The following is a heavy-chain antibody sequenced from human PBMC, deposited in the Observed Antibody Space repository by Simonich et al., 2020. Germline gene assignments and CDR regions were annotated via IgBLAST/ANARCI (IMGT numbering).Heavy chain of an antibody. D-gene: IGHD6-13*01. J-gene: IGHJ5*02. CDR2: IGYDGSNK. CDR3: ARAYSSSWYNWFDP. CDR1: GFTFSSYG. V-gene: IGHV3-33*01. Sequence: QVQLVESGGGVVQPGRSLRLSCAASGFTFSSYGMHWVRQAPGKGLECVSVIGYDGSNKYYADSVKGRFTISRDNSKNTLYLQMNSLRAEDTAVYYCARAYSSSWYNWFDPWGQGTLVTVSS.